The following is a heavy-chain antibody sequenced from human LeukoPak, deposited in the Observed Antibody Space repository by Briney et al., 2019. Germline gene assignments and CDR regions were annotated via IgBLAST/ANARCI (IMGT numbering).Heavy chain of an antibody. J-gene: IGHJ4*02. CDR2: IDSDGSST. CDR1: GFTFSSYW. CDR3: ATEEITTYY. V-gene: IGHV3-74*01. D-gene: IGHD3-22*01. Sequence: GGSLRLSCAASGFTFSSYWMNWVRQAPGKGLVWVSRIDSDGSSTSYADSVKGRFTISRDNSKNTLYLQMNSLRAEDTAVYYCATEEITTYYWGQGTLVTVSS.